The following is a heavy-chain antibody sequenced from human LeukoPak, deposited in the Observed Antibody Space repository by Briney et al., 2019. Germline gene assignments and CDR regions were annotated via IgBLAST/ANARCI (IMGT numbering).Heavy chain of an antibody. J-gene: IGHJ3*02. CDR2: IKQDGSEK. CDR1: GFTFSSYW. CDR3: ARDKDYGDCLYAFDI. Sequence: PGGSLRLSCAASGFTFSSYWMSWVRQAPGKGLEWVASIKQDGSEKYCVDSVKGRFTISRDNAKNSLYLQMNSLRAEDTAVYYCARDKDYGDCLYAFDIWGQGTMVTVSS. V-gene: IGHV3-7*01. D-gene: IGHD4-17*01.